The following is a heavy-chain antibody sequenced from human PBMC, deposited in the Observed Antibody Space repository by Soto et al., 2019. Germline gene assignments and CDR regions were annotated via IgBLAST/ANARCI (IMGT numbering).Heavy chain of an antibody. CDR2: IYYSGST. Sequence: SETLSLTCTVSGGSISSGDYYWSWIRQPPGKGLEWIGYIYYSGSTYYNPSLKSRVTISVDTSKKQFYLKLSSVTAADTAVYYCARGISNPFDYWGQGNLVTVSS. CDR3: ARGISNPFDY. D-gene: IGHD7-27*01. J-gene: IGHJ4*02. V-gene: IGHV4-30-4*01. CDR1: GGSISSGDYY.